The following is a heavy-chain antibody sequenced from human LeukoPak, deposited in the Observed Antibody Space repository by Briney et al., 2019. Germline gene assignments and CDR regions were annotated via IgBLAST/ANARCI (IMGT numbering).Heavy chain of an antibody. J-gene: IGHJ3*02. CDR2: IIPIFGTA. CDR1: GYTFTSYD. Sequence: SVKVSCKASGYTFTSYDINWVRQAPGQGLEWMGGIIPIFGTANYAQKFQGRVTITTDESTSTAYMELSSLRSEDTAVYYCARALPYDAFDIWGQGTMVTVSS. CDR3: ARALPYDAFDI. D-gene: IGHD5/OR15-5a*01. V-gene: IGHV1-69*05.